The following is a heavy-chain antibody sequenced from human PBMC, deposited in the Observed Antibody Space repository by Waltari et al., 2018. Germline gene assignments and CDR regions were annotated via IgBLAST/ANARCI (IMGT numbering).Heavy chain of an antibody. CDR1: GFTFSSYW. D-gene: IGHD4-17*01. Sequence: EVQLVESGGGLVQPGGSLRLSCAASGFTFSSYWMHWVRQAPGKGLVWVSRINSDASSTSYADSVKGRFTISRDNAKNTLYLQMNSLRAEDTAVYYCARDVSLYSYGASRYYYGMDVWGQGTTVTVS. CDR3: ARDVSLYSYGASRYYYGMDV. J-gene: IGHJ6*02. CDR2: INSDASST. V-gene: IGHV3-74*01.